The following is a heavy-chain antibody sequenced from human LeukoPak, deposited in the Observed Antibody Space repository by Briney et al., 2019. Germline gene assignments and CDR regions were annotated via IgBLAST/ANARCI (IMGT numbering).Heavy chain of an antibody. V-gene: IGHV3-74*01. CDR2: VNSDGSST. CDR3: ARVYETNGYLY. Sequence: GGSLRLSCAASGFTFSSYWMHWVRQAPGKGLVWVSRVNSDGSSTSYADSVKGRFTISRDNAKNTVYLQMNSLRVEDTAVYYCARVYETNGYLYWGQGSLVTVSS. J-gene: IGHJ4*02. CDR1: GFTFSSYW. D-gene: IGHD3-22*01.